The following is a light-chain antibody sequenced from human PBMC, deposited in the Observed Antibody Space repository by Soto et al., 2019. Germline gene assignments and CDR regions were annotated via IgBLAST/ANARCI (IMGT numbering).Light chain of an antibody. V-gene: IGKV4-1*01. CDR1: QSVLYSSNNKNY. J-gene: IGKJ1*01. CDR2: WAS. Sequence: DIVMTQSPDSLAVSLGERATINCKSSQSVLYSSNNKNYLAWYQQKPGQPPKLIISWASTRESGVPDRFSGSGSGTDFTLTISSLQAGDVAVYHCQQYYGGVKSFGQGTKVEI. CDR3: QQYYGGVKS.